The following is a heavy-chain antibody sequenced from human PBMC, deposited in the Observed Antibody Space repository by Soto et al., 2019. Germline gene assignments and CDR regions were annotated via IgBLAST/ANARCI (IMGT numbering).Heavy chain of an antibody. J-gene: IGHJ6*03. V-gene: IGHV3-73*01. D-gene: IGHD3-3*01. Sequence: GGSLRLSCAASGFSFSGSAMHWVRQASGKGLEWVGRIRSKANSYATAYAASVKGRFTISRDDSKNTAYLQMNSLKTEDTAVYYCTRQEWSRYYYYMDVWGKGTTVTVSS. CDR3: TRQEWSRYYYYMDV. CDR2: IRSKANSYAT. CDR1: GFSFSGSA.